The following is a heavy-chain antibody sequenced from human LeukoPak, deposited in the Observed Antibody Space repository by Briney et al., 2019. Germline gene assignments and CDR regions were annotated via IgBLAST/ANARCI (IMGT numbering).Heavy chain of an antibody. CDR1: GVTFSSNG. CDR3: AKDGRGYSYGRYFDY. Sequence: PGRSVRLSCAASGVTFSSNGIHWVRQAPGKGLEWVGLISYDGSNKYYADSVKGRFTISRDNSKNTLYLQMNSLRAEDTAVYYCAKDGRGYSYGRYFDYWGQGTLVTVSS. D-gene: IGHD5-18*01. J-gene: IGHJ4*02. V-gene: IGHV3-30*18. CDR2: ISYDGSNK.